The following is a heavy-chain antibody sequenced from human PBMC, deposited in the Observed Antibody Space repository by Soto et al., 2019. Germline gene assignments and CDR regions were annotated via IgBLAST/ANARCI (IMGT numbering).Heavy chain of an antibody. CDR2: ISSSGSTI. Sequence: EGSLRLSCAASGFTFSDYYMSWIRQAPGKGLEWVSYISSSGSTIYYADSVKGRFTISRDNAKNSLYLQMNSLRAEDTAVYYCARSGIQLWYYYYGMDVWGQGTTVTVSS. CDR3: ARSGIQLWYYYYGMDV. J-gene: IGHJ6*02. D-gene: IGHD5-18*01. V-gene: IGHV3-11*01. CDR1: GFTFSDYY.